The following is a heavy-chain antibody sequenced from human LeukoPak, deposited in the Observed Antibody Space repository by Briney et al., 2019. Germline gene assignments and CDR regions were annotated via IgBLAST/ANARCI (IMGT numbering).Heavy chain of an antibody. Sequence: SETLSLTSTVSGGSISSSSYYWGWIRQPPGKGLEWIGSIYYSGSTYYNPSLKSRVTISVDTSKNQFSLKLSSLTAADTAMYYCGRPYKRITIVGGVFNDDAFDIWGQGTMVTVSS. D-gene: IGHD3-22*01. CDR1: GGSISSSSYY. J-gene: IGHJ3*02. V-gene: IGHV4-39*01. CDR3: GRPYKRITIVGGVFNDDAFDI. CDR2: IYYSGST.